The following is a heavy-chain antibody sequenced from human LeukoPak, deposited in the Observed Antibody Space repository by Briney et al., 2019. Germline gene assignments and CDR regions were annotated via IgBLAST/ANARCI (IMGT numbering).Heavy chain of an antibody. Sequence: SETLSLTCTVSGGSISSYYWSWIRQPPGKGLEWIGSIYYSGSTYYNPSLKSRVTISVDTSKNQFSLKLSSVSAADTAVYYCARTGVTMIVVDYWGQGTLVTVSS. CDR2: IYYSGST. D-gene: IGHD3-22*01. CDR3: ARTGVTMIVVDY. V-gene: IGHV4-39*07. J-gene: IGHJ4*02. CDR1: GGSISSYY.